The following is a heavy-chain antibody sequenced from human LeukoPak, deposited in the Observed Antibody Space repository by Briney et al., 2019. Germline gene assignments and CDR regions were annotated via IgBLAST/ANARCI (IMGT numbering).Heavy chain of an antibody. CDR1: GGSISSYY. Sequence: SETLSLTCTVSGGSISSYYWSWIRQPAGKGLEWIGRIYTSGSTNYNPSLKSRVTMSVDTSKNQFSLKLSSVTAADTAAYYCARDPPHYRLGASGPAGFDDYWGQGTLVTVSS. D-gene: IGHD1-26*01. CDR3: ARDPPHYRLGASGPAGFDDY. J-gene: IGHJ4*02. V-gene: IGHV4-4*07. CDR2: IYTSGST.